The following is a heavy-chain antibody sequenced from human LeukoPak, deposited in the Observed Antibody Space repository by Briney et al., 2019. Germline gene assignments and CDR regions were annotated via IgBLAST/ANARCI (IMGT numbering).Heavy chain of an antibody. J-gene: IGHJ5*02. CDR3: ATLGGTRRGWFDP. V-gene: IGHV4-59*08. CDR1: GGSISSYY. CDR2: IYYSGST. Sequence: PSETLSLTCTVSGGSISSYYWSWIRQPPGKGLEWIGDIYYSGSTNYNPSLKSRVTISVDTSKNQFSLKLSSVTAADTAVYYCATLGGTRRGWFDPWGQGTLVTVSS. D-gene: IGHD3-16*01.